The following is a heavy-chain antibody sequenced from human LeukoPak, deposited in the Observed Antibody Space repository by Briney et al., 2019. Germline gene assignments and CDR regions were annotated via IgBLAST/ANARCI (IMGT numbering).Heavy chain of an antibody. J-gene: IGHJ4*02. Sequence: PSETLSLTCAVYGGSFSGYYWSWIRQPPGKGLEWIGEINHSGSTNYNPSLKSRVTISVDTSKNQFSLKLSSVTAADTAVYYCARGRRSTYYYGSGSDRRPYYFDYWGQGTLVTVSS. V-gene: IGHV4-34*01. CDR3: ARGRRSTYYYGSGSDRRPYYFDY. D-gene: IGHD3-10*01. CDR1: GGSFSGYY. CDR2: INHSGST.